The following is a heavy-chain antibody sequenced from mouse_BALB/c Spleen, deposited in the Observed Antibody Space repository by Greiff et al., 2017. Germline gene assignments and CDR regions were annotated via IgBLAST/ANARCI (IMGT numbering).Heavy chain of an antibody. D-gene: IGHD2-14*01. J-gene: IGHJ4*01. V-gene: IGHV1S137*01. Sequence: VQLQQSGAELVRPGVSVKISCKGSGYTFTDYAMHWVKQSHAKSLEWIGVISTYYGDASYNQKFKGKATMTVDKSSSTAYMELARLTSEDSAIYYCAREGYGGAMDYWGQGTSVTVSS. CDR1: GYTFTDYA. CDR3: AREGYGGAMDY. CDR2: ISTYYGDA.